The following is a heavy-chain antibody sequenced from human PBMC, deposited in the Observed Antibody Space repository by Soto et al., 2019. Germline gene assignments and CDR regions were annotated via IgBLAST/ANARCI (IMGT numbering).Heavy chain of an antibody. CDR3: ARGEDPSACFDY. J-gene: IGHJ4*02. D-gene: IGHD2-15*01. V-gene: IGHV4-34*01. CDR2: INHSGST. CDR1: GGSFSGYY. Sequence: SETLSLTCAVYGGSFSGYYWSWIRQPPGKGLEWIGEINHSGSTNYNPSLKSRVTISVDTYKNQFSQKQSSVTAADTAVYYCARGEDPSACFDYWGQGTLVTVSS.